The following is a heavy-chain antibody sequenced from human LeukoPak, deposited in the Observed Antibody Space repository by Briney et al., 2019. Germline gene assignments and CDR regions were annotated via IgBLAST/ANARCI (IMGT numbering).Heavy chain of an antibody. CDR3: ARSSEGRYYYDSSGYSYYYYYMDV. Sequence: SETLSLTCAVYGGSFSGYYWSWIRQPPGKGLEWIGEINHSGSTNYNPSLKSRVTISVDTSKNQFSLKLSSVTAADTAVYYCARSSEGRYYYDSSGYSYYYYYMDVWDKGTTVTISS. CDR1: GGSFSGYY. V-gene: IGHV4-34*01. D-gene: IGHD3-22*01. CDR2: INHSGST. J-gene: IGHJ6*03.